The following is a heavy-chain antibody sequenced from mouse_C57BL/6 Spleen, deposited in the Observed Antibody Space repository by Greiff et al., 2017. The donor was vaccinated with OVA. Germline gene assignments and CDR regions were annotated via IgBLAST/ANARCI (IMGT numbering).Heavy chain of an antibody. V-gene: IGHV1-82*01. J-gene: IGHJ3*01. CDR3: ARNDYSWFAY. D-gene: IGHD2-4*01. CDR2: IYPGDGDT. CDR1: GYAFSSSW. Sequence: VKLMESGPELVKPGASVKISCKASGYAFSSSWMNWVKQRPGKGLEWIGRIYPGDGDTNYNGKFKGKATLTADKSSSTAYMQLSSLTSEDSAVYFCARNDYSWFAYWGQGTLVTVSA.